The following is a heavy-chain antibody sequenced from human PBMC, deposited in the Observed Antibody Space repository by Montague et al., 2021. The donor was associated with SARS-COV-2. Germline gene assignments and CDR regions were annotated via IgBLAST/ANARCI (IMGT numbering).Heavy chain of an antibody. Sequence: SETLSLTCTVSGGSMSGYHWSWIRQPPGKGLEWIGYIYYSGGTNYNPSLKSRVTISVDTSKNQFSLKLNSVTAADTAVYYCARGASKLPSWGQGALVTVSS. CDR3: ARGASKLPS. CDR1: GGSMSGYH. CDR2: IYYSGGT. D-gene: IGHD3-10*01. V-gene: IGHV4-59*01. J-gene: IGHJ5*02.